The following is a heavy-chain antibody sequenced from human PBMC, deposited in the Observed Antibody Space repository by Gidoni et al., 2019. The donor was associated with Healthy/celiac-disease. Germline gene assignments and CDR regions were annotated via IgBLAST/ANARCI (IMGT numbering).Heavy chain of an antibody. CDR3: ARDSSSWPEYFQH. V-gene: IGHV3-30-3*01. Sequence: QVQLVESGGGVVQPGRSLRLSCAASGFTFSSYAMHWVRQAPGKGLEWVAVISYDGSNKYYADSVKGRFTISRDNSKNTLYLQMNSLRAEDTAVYYCARDSSSWPEYFQHWGQGTLVTVSS. J-gene: IGHJ1*01. D-gene: IGHD6-13*01. CDR2: ISYDGSNK. CDR1: GFTFSSYA.